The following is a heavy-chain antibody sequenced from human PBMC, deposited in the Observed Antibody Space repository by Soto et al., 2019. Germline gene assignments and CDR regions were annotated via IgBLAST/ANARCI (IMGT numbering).Heavy chain of an antibody. CDR3: ARPRGYSYGYSRYGMDV. CDR2: IYYSGST. D-gene: IGHD5-18*01. V-gene: IGHV4-39*01. CDR1: GGSISSSSYY. J-gene: IGHJ6*02. Sequence: PSETLSLTCTVSGGSISSSSYYWGWIRQPPGKGLEWIGSIYYSGSTYYNPSLKSRVTISVDTSKNQFSLKLSSVTAADTAVYYCARPRGYSYGYSRYGMDVWGQGTTVTV.